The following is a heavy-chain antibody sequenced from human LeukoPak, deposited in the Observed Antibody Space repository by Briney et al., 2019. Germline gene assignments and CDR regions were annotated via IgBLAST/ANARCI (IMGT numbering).Heavy chain of an antibody. CDR2: INTNTGNP. CDR1: GYTFTTYA. CDR3: ARHRVGIYSRNHAFDI. V-gene: IGHV7-4-1*02. J-gene: IGHJ3*02. D-gene: IGHD1-26*01. Sequence: ASVKVSCKASGYTFTTYAMNWVRQAPGQGLEWMGWINTNTGNPTYAQGFTGRFVFSLDTSVSTAYLQISSLKAEDTAVYYCARHRVGIYSRNHAFDIWGQGTMVTVSS.